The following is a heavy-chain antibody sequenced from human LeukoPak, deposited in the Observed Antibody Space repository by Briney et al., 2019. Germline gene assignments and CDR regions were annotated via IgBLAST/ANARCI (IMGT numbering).Heavy chain of an antibody. D-gene: IGHD3-16*01. J-gene: IGHJ6*02. CDR2: IYYSGST. CDR1: GGSISSGDYY. CDR3: ARGGGLPHYYYYGMDV. V-gene: IGHV4-30-4*01. Sequence: PSETLSLTCTVSGGSISSGDYYWSWIRQPPGKGLEWNGYIYYSGSTYYNPSLKSRVTISVDTSKNQFSLKLSSVTAADTAVYYCARGGGLPHYYYYGMDVWGQGTTVTVSS.